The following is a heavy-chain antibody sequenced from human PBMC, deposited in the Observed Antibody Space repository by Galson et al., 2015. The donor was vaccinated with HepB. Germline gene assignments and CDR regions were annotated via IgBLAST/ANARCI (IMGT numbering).Heavy chain of an antibody. CDR2: ISAYNGNT. Sequence: SVKVSCKASGYTFTSYGISWVRQAPGQGLEWMGWISAYNGNTNYAQKLQGRVTMTTDTSTSTAYMELRSLRSDDTAVYYCARGTPRHYDILTGYVDYWGQGTLVTVSS. CDR3: ARGTPRHYDILTGYVDY. V-gene: IGHV1-18*04. D-gene: IGHD3-9*01. CDR1: GYTFTSYG. J-gene: IGHJ4*02.